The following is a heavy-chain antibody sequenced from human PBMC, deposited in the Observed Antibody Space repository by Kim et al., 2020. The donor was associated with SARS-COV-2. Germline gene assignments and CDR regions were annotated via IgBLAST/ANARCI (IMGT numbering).Heavy chain of an antibody. CDR3: ARGEAPYGSGSAFDY. V-gene: IGHV3-30*04. J-gene: IGHJ4*02. CDR2: ISYDGSNK. D-gene: IGHD3-10*01. Sequence: GGSLRLSCAASGFTFSSYAMHWVRQAPGKGLEWVAVISYDGSNKYYADSVKGRFTISRDNSKNTLYLQMNSLRAEDTAVYYCARGEAPYGSGSAFDYWGQGTLVTVSS. CDR1: GFTFSSYA.